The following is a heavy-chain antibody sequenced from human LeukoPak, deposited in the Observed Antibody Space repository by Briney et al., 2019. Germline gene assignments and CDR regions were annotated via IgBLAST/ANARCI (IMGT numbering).Heavy chain of an antibody. J-gene: IGHJ4*02. Sequence: GGSLRLSCAASGFTVISNYMSWVRQAPGKGLEWVSASSGSGGSTYYADSVKGRFTISRDNSKNTLYLQMNSLRAEDTAVYYCAKDPSVVVAATVREELDYWGQGTLVTVSS. CDR2: SSGSGGST. V-gene: IGHV3-23*01. CDR1: GFTVISNY. D-gene: IGHD2-15*01. CDR3: AKDPSVVVAATVREELDY.